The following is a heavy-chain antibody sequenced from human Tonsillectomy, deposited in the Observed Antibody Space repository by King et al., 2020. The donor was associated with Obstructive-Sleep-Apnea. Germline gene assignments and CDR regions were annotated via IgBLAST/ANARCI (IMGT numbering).Heavy chain of an antibody. J-gene: IGHJ4*02. V-gene: IGHV3-49*03. CDR2: IRSTPYGGTT. Sequence: EVQLVESGGGLVQPGRSLRLSCTASGFTFGDYGLSWFRQAPGKGLEWVSFIRSTPYGGTTEYAASVKGRFTISRDDSKNIAYLQMNSLKTEDSAVYYCARVMDDYVWGSYYYWCQGTLVTVSS. CDR3: ARVMDDYVWGSYYY. CDR1: GFTFGDYG. D-gene: IGHD3-16*01.